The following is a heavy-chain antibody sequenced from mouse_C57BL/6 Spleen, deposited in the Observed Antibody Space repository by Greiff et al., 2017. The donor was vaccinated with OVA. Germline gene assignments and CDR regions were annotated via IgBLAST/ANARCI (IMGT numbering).Heavy chain of an antibody. V-gene: IGHV6-3*01. CDR3: TAEYDYQGAMDY. D-gene: IGHD2-4*01. J-gene: IGHJ4*01. CDR1: GFTFSNYW. Sequence: EVKVEESGGGLVQPGGSMKLSCVASGFTFSNYWMNWVRQSPEKGLEWVAQIRLKSDNYATHYAESVKGRFTISRDDSKSSVYLQMNNLRAEDTGIYYCTAEYDYQGAMDYWGQGTSVTVSS. CDR2: IRLKSDNYAT.